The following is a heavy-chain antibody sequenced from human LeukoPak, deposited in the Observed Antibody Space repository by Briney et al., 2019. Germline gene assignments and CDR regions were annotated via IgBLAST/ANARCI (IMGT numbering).Heavy chain of an antibody. CDR2: SSSASNTI. Sequence: PGESLRLSCAASGFNFSSYSMNWVRQAPGKGLEWVSYSSSASNTIYYADSVKGRFTISRDNAKNSLYLQMNSLRAEDTAMYYCARDGWFGDYNWFDPWGQGTLVTVSS. CDR3: ARDGWFGDYNWFDP. J-gene: IGHJ5*02. D-gene: IGHD3-10*01. CDR1: GFNFSSYS. V-gene: IGHV3-48*01.